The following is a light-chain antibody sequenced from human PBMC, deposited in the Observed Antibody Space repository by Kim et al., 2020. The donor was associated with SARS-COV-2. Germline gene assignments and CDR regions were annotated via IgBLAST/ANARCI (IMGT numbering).Light chain of an antibody. CDR1: SSDVGGYDY. CDR2: DLT. J-gene: IGLJ1*01. Sequence: GQEITISCTGTSSDVGGYDYISWYQQHPGKVPKLMIYDLTKRSSGISDRFSVSKSGNVASLTISGLQAEDEADYYCASYTSTSTFVFGTGTKFTVL. CDR3: ASYTSTSTFV. V-gene: IGLV2-14*03.